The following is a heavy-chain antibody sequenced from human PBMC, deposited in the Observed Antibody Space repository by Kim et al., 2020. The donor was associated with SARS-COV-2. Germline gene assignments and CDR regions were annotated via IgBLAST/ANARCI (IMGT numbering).Heavy chain of an antibody. J-gene: IGHJ6*02. CDR1: GYTFTSYA. CDR3: AREPLWFGELLYPLLYYGMDA. D-gene: IGHD3-10*01. Sequence: ASVKVSCKASGYTFTSYAMHWVRQAPGQRLEWMGWINAGNGNTKYSQKFQGRVTITRDTSASTAYMELSSLRSEDTAVYYCAREPLWFGELLYPLLYYGMDAWGQGTTVTVSS. V-gene: IGHV1-3*01. CDR2: INAGNGNT.